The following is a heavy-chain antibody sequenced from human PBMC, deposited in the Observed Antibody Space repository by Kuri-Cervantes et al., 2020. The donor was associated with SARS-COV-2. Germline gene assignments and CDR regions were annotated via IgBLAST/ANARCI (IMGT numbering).Heavy chain of an antibody. D-gene: IGHD3-3*01. V-gene: IGHV3-21*01. CDR2: ISSSSSYI. Sequence: GESLKISCAASGSTFSSYSMNWVRQAPGKGLEWVSSISSSSSYIYYADSVKGRFTISRDNAKNSLYLQMNSLRAEDTAVYYCARASGYDFWSGYNYYYYYMDVWGKGTTVTVSS. CDR1: GSTFSSYS. CDR3: ARASGYDFWSGYNYYYYYMDV. J-gene: IGHJ6*03.